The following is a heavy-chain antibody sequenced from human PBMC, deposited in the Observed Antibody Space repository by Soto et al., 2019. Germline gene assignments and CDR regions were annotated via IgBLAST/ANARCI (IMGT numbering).Heavy chain of an antibody. CDR1: GGSVSSASYF. Sequence: SETLSLTCTVSGGSVSSASYFWSWIRQPPGKGLEWIGEVSDSGSTNYNPSLKSRVTISIDTSKNQFSLKLSSVTAADTAVYYCARLNDYYYGSGSYYSHSYYGTGVWGLGTTVTVSS. V-gene: IGHV4-61*01. CDR2: VSDSGST. CDR3: ARLNDYYYGSGSYYSHSYYGTGV. D-gene: IGHD3-10*01. J-gene: IGHJ6*02.